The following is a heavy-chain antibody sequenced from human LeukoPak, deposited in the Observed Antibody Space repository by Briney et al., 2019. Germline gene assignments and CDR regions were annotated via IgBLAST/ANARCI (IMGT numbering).Heavy chain of an antibody. Sequence: ASVKVSCKASGYSFVGYGITWVRQAPRQGLEWMGWFNPENGNTNYAQKVQGRVTMTADTSTSTAYMELRSLRSDDTAVYYCARDPGAAAGTFDYWGQGTLVTVSS. CDR3: ARDPGAAAGTFDY. V-gene: IGHV1-18*01. CDR2: FNPENGNT. D-gene: IGHD6-13*01. J-gene: IGHJ4*02. CDR1: GYSFVGYG.